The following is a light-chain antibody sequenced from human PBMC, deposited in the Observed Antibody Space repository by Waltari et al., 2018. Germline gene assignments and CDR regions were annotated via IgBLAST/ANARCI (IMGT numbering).Light chain of an antibody. CDR3: QHYVRLPVT. V-gene: IGKV3-20*01. CDR1: QSVGRT. J-gene: IGKJ1*01. Sequence: EIVLTQSPGTLSLSPGERATLPCRARQSVGRTLTWYQQKPGQAPRLLIYCASSRATDIPDRFSGSGSGTDFSLTISRLEPEDFAVYYCQHYVRLPVTFGQGTKVEIK. CDR2: CAS.